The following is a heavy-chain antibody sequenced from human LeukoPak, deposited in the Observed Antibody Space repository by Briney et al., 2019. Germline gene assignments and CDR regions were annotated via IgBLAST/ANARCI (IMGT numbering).Heavy chain of an antibody. CDR1: GYTFTNYG. Sequence: ASVKVSCKASGYTFTNYGISWVRQAPGQGLEWMAWISTHNGNTDYAQNFQGGVTMTTDTSTRTTYMELRSLRSDDTGMYFGARQTYDGYGGIRRGDDAFDVWGQGTMVTVSS. CDR2: ISTHNGNT. CDR3: ARQTYDGYGGIRRGDDAFDV. V-gene: IGHV1-18*01. D-gene: IGHD2-15*01. J-gene: IGHJ3*01.